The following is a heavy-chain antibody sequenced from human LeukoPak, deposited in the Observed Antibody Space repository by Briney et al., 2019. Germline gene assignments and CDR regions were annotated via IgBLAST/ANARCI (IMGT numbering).Heavy chain of an antibody. Sequence: SETLPLTCTVSGGSISSSFYYWGWIRQPPGKGLEWIGSIYHSGSTYYNPSLKSRVTISVDTSRNQFSLNLSSVTAADTAVYYCARVPGLGSSGYPRGWFDPWGQGTLVTVSS. CDR3: ARVPGLGSSGYPRGWFDP. CDR2: IYHSGST. D-gene: IGHD3-22*01. J-gene: IGHJ5*02. CDR1: GGSISSSFYY. V-gene: IGHV4-39*07.